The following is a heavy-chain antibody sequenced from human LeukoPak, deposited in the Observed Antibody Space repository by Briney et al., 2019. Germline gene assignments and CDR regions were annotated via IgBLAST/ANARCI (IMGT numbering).Heavy chain of an antibody. CDR3: ARDDSEGYYDSSGYH. CDR1: GGSMSSSSYY. Sequence: SETLSLTCTVSGGSMSSSSYYWGWIRQPPGKGLEWIGSIYYSGNTYYNPSLKRRVTISLDTSKNQFSLKLSSVTAADTAVYYCARDDSEGYYDSSGYHWGQGTLVTVSS. V-gene: IGHV4-39*07. CDR2: IYYSGNT. J-gene: IGHJ4*02. D-gene: IGHD3-22*01.